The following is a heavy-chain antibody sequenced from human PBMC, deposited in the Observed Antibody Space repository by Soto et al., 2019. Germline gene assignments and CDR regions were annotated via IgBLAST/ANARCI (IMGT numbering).Heavy chain of an antibody. CDR1: NLTFGRYA. CDR2: ISGSGRNT. V-gene: IGHV3-23*01. CDR3: AKDIGGYFDIMKGYPESQYYYAMDV. D-gene: IGHD3-9*01. J-gene: IGHJ6*02. Sequence: EVQLLESGGGLVQPGGSLRLSCAASNLTFGRYAMSWVRQAPGKGLECVSGISGSGRNTYYADSVKGRFTISRDNAKNTLDQQMTGLRAEDTAVYYCAKDIGGYFDIMKGYPESQYYYAMDVWGQGTTVTVSS.